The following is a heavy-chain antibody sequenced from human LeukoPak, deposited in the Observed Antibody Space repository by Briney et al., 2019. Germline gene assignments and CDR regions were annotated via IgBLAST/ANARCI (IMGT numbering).Heavy chain of an antibody. CDR3: ARDFDQGSYYFDY. V-gene: IGHV3-30*02. Sequence: GGSLRLSCAASGFTFSSYSMNWVRQAPGKGLEWVAFIRYDGSNKYYADSVKGRFTISRDNSKNTLYLQMNSLRAEDTAVYYCARDFDQGSYYFDYWGQGTLVTVSS. CDR2: IRYDGSNK. D-gene: IGHD3-9*01. CDR1: GFTFSSYS. J-gene: IGHJ4*02.